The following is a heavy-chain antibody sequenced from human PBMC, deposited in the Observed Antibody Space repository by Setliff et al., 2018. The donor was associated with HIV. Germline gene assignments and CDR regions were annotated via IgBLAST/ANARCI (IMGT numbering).Heavy chain of an antibody. CDR2: IKQDGSEK. CDR3: AREPSTVTTDYFDY. J-gene: IGHJ4*02. V-gene: IGHV3-7*01. Sequence: SLRLSCAASGFTFSSYWMSWVRQAPGKGLEWVANIKQDGSEKYYVDSVKGRFTISRDNAKNSLCLQMNSLRAEDTAVYYCAREPSTVTTDYFDYWGQGTQVTVSS. D-gene: IGHD4-17*01. CDR1: GFTFSSYW.